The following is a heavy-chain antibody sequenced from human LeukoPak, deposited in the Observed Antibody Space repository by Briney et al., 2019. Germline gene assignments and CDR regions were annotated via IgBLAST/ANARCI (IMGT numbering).Heavy chain of an antibody. J-gene: IGHJ4*02. CDR3: ARDQEAFDY. CDR2: IYPRDGST. Sequence: ASVKVSCKASGYSFTGNYIHWVRQAPGQGLEWMGMIYPRDGSTSYAQKFQGRVTVTRDTSTSTVHMELSGLRSEDTAVYYCARDQEAFDYWGQGTLVTVSS. CDR1: GYSFTGNY. V-gene: IGHV1-46*01.